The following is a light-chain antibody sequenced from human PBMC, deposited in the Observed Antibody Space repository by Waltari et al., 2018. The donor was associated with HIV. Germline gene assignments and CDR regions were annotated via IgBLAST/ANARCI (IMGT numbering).Light chain of an antibody. V-gene: IGLV2-23*02. CDR3: CSYAGSSTFEV. Sequence: QSALTQPASVSGSPGQSITISCTGTSSDVGRYKLVSWYQQHPGKAPKLMIYEVSKRPSGVSNRFSGSKSGNTASLTISGLQAEDEADYYCCSYAGSSTFEVFGGGTKLTVL. CDR1: SSDVGRYKL. CDR2: EVS. J-gene: IGLJ3*02.